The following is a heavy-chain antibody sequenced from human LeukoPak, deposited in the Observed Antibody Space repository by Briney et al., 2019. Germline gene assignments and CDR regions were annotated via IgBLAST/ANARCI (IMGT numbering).Heavy chain of an antibody. D-gene: IGHD3-10*01. J-gene: IGHJ5*02. V-gene: IGHV4-39*07. CDR1: GGSISSSSYY. CDR3: ARDKGGSGSYHNWFDP. CDR2: IYYSGST. Sequence: SETLSLTCTVSGGSISSSSYYWGWIRQPPGKGLEWIGSIYYSGSTYYNPSLKSRVTISVDTSKNQFSLRLSSVTAADTAVYYCARDKGGSGSYHNWFDPWGQGTLVTVSS.